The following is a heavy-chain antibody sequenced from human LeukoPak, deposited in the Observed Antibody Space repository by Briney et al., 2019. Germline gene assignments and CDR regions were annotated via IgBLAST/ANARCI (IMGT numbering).Heavy chain of an antibody. J-gene: IGHJ4*02. CDR1: GYTFTGYY. CDR3: ARDLLSSQQLVGWGDY. CDR2: INPNSGGT. D-gene: IGHD6-13*01. Sequence: GASVKVSCKASGYTFTGYYMHWVRQAPGQGREWLGWINPNSGGTNYAQKLQGRVTMTRDTSISTAYMELSRLRSDDTAVYSCARDLLSSQQLVGWGDYWGQGTLVTVSS. V-gene: IGHV1-2*02.